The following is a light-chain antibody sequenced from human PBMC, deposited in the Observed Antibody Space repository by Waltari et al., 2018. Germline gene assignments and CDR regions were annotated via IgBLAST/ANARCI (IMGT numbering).Light chain of an antibody. Sequence: IVLTQSPDTLSLSPGQRAPLSCRASQTINNNFLVWYQQKPGQAPRLIIHGASSRATGFPDRFSGSGSGTDFTLTISSLKPEDSAVYYCQQYDGSVLTFGGGTKVE. CDR2: GAS. CDR3: QQYDGSVLT. V-gene: IGKV3-20*01. J-gene: IGKJ4*01. CDR1: QTINNNF.